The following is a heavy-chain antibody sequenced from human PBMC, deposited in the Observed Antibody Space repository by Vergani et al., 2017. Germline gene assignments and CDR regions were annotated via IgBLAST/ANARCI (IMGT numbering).Heavy chain of an antibody. CDR1: GGSVRTSIGYY. D-gene: IGHD6-13*01. Sequence: QVQLQESGPGLVKPSQTLCLSCTVSGGSVRTSIGYYWTWIRQPAGKTLEWIGEIFSSGTTNYNPSFKNRVTMSVDTSKNQISLKLNSVTAADTAVYYCAXGSRAEGGSGPDKWGQGTLVTVSS. V-gene: IGHV4-61*02. J-gene: IGHJ4*02. CDR2: IFSSGTT. CDR3: AXGSRAEGGSGPDK.